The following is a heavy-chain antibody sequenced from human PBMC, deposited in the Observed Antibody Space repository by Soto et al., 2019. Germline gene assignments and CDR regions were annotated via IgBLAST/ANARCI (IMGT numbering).Heavy chain of an antibody. V-gene: IGHV1-69*01. J-gene: IGHJ4*02. CDR1: GGTFSSYA. D-gene: IGHD1-26*01. CDR3: ARVGATDWGVGYYFDY. CDR2: IIPIFGTA. Sequence: QVQLVQSGAEVKKPGSSVKVSCKASGGTFSSYAISWVRQAPGQGLEWMGGIIPIFGTANYAQKFQGRVTITADESTSTDYMELSSLRSEDTAVYYCARVGATDWGVGYYFDYWGQGTLVTVSS.